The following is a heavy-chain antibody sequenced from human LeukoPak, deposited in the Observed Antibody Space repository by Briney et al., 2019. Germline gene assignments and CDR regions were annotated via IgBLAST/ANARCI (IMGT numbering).Heavy chain of an antibody. CDR1: GFTFSGSA. D-gene: IGHD2-2*03. CDR3: AREAGYRSSTSCEEDYYYYYMDV. V-gene: IGHV3-73*01. CDR2: IRIKPDNYAT. J-gene: IGHJ6*03. Sequence: GGSLRLSCAASGFTFSGSAIHWVRQASGKGLEWLGRIRIKPDNYATAYAASVKGRFTISRDDSKNSAYLQMDSLRAEDTAVYYCAREAGYRSSTSCEEDYYYYYMDVWGKGTTVTVSS.